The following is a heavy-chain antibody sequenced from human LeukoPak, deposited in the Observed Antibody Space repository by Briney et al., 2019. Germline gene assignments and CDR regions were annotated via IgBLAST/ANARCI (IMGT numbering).Heavy chain of an antibody. CDR3: ARVMKGYCSGGSCYSYYFDY. J-gene: IGHJ4*02. Sequence: SETLSLTCTVSGGSISSYYWSWIRQPPGKGLEWIGYIYYSGSTNYNPSLKSRVTISVDTSKNQFSLKLSSVTAADTAVYYCARVMKGYCSGGSCYSYYFDYWGKGTLVTVSS. CDR1: GGSISSYY. V-gene: IGHV4-59*08. CDR2: IYYSGST. D-gene: IGHD2-15*01.